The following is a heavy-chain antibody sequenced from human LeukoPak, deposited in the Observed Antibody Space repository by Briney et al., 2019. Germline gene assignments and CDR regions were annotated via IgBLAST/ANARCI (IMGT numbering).Heavy chain of an antibody. CDR3: ARTSLGATIPTPWFDP. CDR1: GGSISSYY. Sequence: SETLSLTCTVSGGSISSYYWSWIRQPPGKGLEWIGYIYYSGSTNYKPSLKSRVTISVDTSKNQFSLKLSSVTAADTAVYYCARTSLGATIPTPWFDPWGQGTLVTVSS. V-gene: IGHV4-59*01. J-gene: IGHJ5*02. CDR2: IYYSGST. D-gene: IGHD5-12*01.